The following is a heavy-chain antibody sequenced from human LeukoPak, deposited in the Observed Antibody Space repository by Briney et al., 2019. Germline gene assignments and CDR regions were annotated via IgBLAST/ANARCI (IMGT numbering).Heavy chain of an antibody. CDR3: ARLDPSYWYFDL. CDR1: GGSFSGYY. V-gene: IGHV4-34*01. D-gene: IGHD3/OR15-3a*01. J-gene: IGHJ2*01. Sequence: SETLSLTCAVYGGSFSGYYWSWIRQPPGKGLEWIGSIYYSGSTYYNPSLKSRVTISVDTSKNQFSLKLSSVTAADTAVYYCARLDPSYWYFDLWGRGTLVTVSS. CDR2: IYYSGST.